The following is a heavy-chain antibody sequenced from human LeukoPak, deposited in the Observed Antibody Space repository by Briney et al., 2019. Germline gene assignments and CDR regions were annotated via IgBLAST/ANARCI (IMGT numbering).Heavy chain of an antibody. CDR3: ARDFGSGSGYYWFDP. J-gene: IGHJ5*02. Sequence: ASVKVSCKASGYIFTAYAIYWVRQAPGQGLEWMGWINAGNGITKYSQKFQGRVTITRDTSATTVYMELSSLRSEDTALYYCARDFGSGSGYYWFDPWGQGTLVTVSS. V-gene: IGHV1-3*01. CDR1: GYIFTAYA. CDR2: INAGNGIT. D-gene: IGHD3-3*01.